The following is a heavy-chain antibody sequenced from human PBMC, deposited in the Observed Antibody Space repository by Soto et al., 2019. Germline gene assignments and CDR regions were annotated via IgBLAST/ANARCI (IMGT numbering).Heavy chain of an antibody. V-gene: IGHV1-2*04. D-gene: IGHD2-15*01. CDR2: INPNSGGT. J-gene: IGHJ6*02. Sequence: ASVKVSCKASGYTFTGCYMHWVRQAPGQGLEWMGWINPNSGGTNYAQKFQGWVTMTRDTSISTAYMELSRLRSDDTAVYYCARDREVVAADYYYGMDVWGQGTTVTVSS. CDR1: GYTFTGCY. CDR3: ARDREVVAADYYYGMDV.